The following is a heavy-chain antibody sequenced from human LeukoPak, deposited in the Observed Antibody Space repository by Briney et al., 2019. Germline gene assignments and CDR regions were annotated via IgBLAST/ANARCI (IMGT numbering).Heavy chain of an antibody. D-gene: IGHD2-8*01. Sequence: GGSLRLSCAASGFTFSRYWMSWVRQAPGKGLEWVANIKQDGSEKYYVASVKGRFTIARDDAKNSLYLQMNSLRAEDTAVYYCARVNPLMAPGAFDIWGQGTMVTVSS. CDR2: IKQDGSEK. CDR1: GFTFSRYW. V-gene: IGHV3-7*01. CDR3: ARVNPLMAPGAFDI. J-gene: IGHJ3*02.